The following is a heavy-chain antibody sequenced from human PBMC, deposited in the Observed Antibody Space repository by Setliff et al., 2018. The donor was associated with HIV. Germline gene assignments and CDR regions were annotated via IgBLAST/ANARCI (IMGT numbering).Heavy chain of an antibody. CDR1: GFTLSEVS. J-gene: IGHJ3*02. D-gene: IGHD3-22*01. CDR3: ARQHYFDSGGLGAFDI. Sequence: ASVKVSCMVFGFTLSEVSIHWVRQVPGQGLGWMGWISTYNDNTNYAQKLQGRVTMTTDTSTSTAYMELRSLRSDDTAVYYCARQHYFDSGGLGAFDIWGQGTMVTVSS. V-gene: IGHV1-18*01. CDR2: ISTYNDNT.